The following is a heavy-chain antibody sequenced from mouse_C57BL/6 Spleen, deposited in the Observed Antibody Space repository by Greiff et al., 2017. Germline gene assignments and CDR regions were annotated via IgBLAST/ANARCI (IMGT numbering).Heavy chain of an antibody. D-gene: IGHD1-1*01. CDR1: GFTFSDYG. Sequence: EVMLVESGGGLVKPGGSLKLSCAASGFTFSDYGMHWVRQAPEKGLEWVAYISSGSSTIYYADTVKGRFTISRDNAKNTLFLQMTSLRSEDTAMYYCARRDGSSLYYLDYWGQGTTLTVSS. CDR2: ISSGSSTI. V-gene: IGHV5-17*01. CDR3: ARRDGSSLYYLDY. J-gene: IGHJ2*01.